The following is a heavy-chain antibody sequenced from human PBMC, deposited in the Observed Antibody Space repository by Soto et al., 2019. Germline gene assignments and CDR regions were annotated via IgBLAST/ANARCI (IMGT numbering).Heavy chain of an antibody. CDR2: IWYDGSNK. Sequence: QVQLVESGGGVVQPGRSLRLSCAASGFTFSSYGMHWVRQAPGKGLEWVAVIWYDGSNKYYADSVKGRFTISRDNSKNTLYLQMNSLRAEDTAVYYCARLASPGIAAAGTWEYFQHWGQGTLVTVSS. J-gene: IGHJ1*01. CDR3: ARLASPGIAAAGTWEYFQH. V-gene: IGHV3-33*01. CDR1: GFTFSSYG. D-gene: IGHD6-13*01.